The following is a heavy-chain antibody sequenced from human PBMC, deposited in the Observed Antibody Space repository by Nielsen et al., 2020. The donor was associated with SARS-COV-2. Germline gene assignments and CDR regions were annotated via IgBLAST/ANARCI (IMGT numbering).Heavy chain of an antibody. V-gene: IGHV4-59*08. J-gene: IGHJ6*02. CDR1: GGSISSYY. D-gene: IGHD1-26*01. CDR3: ARTSGSYYYYYGMDV. CDR2: IYYSGCT. Sequence: SETLSLTCTVSGGSISSYYWSWIRQPPGKGLEWIGYIYYSGCTNYNPSLKSRVTISVDTSKNQFSLKLTSVTAADTAVYYCARTSGSYYYYYGMDVWGQGTTVTVSS.